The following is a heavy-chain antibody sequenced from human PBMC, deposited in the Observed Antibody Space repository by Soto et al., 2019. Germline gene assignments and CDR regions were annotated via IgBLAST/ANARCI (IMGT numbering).Heavy chain of an antibody. CDR3: VRDGVGAGIDY. D-gene: IGHD2-15*01. CDR2: ISAYNGNT. V-gene: IGHV1-18*01. Sequence: ASVKVSCKASGYTFISYGISWVRQAPGQGLEWMGWISAYNGNTNYAQKVQGRVTLTTDTSTSTAYMELRSLRAEDTAVYYCVRDGVGAGIDYWGLGTLVTVSS. CDR1: GYTFISYG. J-gene: IGHJ4*02.